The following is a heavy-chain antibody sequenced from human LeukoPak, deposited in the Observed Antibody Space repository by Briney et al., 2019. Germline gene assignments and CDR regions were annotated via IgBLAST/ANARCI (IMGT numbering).Heavy chain of an antibody. CDR3: AREAYGSGSYSFDY. V-gene: IGHV3-66*01. Sequence: GGSLRLSCAASGFTVSSNYMSWVRQAPGKGLEWVSVICSGGSTYYADSVKGRFTISRDNSKNTLYLQMNSLRAEDTAVYYCAREAYGSGSYSFDYWGQGTLVTVSS. D-gene: IGHD3-10*01. CDR2: ICSGGST. CDR1: GFTVSSNY. J-gene: IGHJ4*02.